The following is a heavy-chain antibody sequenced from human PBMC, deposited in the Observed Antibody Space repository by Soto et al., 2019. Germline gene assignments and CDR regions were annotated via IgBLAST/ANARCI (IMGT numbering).Heavy chain of an antibody. CDR3: ARDQGSGWYFDS. Sequence: QVQLVESGGGVVQPGRSLRLSCAASGFTFSSYARHWVRQAPGKGLEWVAVISYDGSNKYYADSVKGRFTISRDNSKNTLDLQMNSLRAEDTAVYYCARDQGSGWYFDSRGQGTLVTVSS. CDR2: ISYDGSNK. CDR1: GFTFSSYA. J-gene: IGHJ4*02. D-gene: IGHD6-19*01. V-gene: IGHV3-30-3*01.